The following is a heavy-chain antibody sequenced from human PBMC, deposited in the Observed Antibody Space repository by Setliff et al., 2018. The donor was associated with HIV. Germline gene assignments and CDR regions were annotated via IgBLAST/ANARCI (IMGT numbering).Heavy chain of an antibody. CDR3: AREVDYYDSSRYLLLYYFDS. CDR2: MYYSGST. CDR1: GGSISSGSYY. D-gene: IGHD3-22*01. J-gene: IGHJ4*02. V-gene: IGHV4-61*03. Sequence: SSETLSLTCTVSGGSISSGSYYWSWIRQPPGKGLEWIGNMYYSGSTNYNPSLKSRVTISVDRSQNHFSLKLSSVTAADTAVYYCAREVDYYDSSRYLLLYYFDSWGQGTL.